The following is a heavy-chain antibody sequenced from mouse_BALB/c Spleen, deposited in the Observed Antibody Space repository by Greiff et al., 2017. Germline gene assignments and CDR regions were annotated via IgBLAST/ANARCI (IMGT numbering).Heavy chain of an antibody. CDR2: IWRGGST. CDR3: ARNLGLRRDGYFDY. CDR1: GFSLTSYG. Sequence: QVQLKESGPGLVQPSQSLSITCTVSGFSLTSYGVHWVRQSPGKGLEWLGVIWRGGSTDYNAAFISRLSISKDNSKSQVFFKMNSLQANDTAIYYCARNLGLRRDGYFDYWGQGTTLTVSS. J-gene: IGHJ2*01. V-gene: IGHV2-2*02. D-gene: IGHD2-4*01.